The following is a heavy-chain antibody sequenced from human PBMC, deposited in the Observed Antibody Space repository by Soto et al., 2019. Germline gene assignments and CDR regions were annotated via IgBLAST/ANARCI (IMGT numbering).Heavy chain of an antibody. D-gene: IGHD6-13*01. V-gene: IGHV4-38-2*01. J-gene: IGHJ4*02. Sequence: SETLSLTCAVSGYSISSGYYWGWIRQPPGKGLEWIGSIYHSGSTYYNPSLKSRVTISVDTSKNQFSLKLSSVTAADTAVYYCARVSRGIAAAVVAFDYWGQGTLVTVSS. CDR2: IYHSGST. CDR1: GYSISSGYY. CDR3: ARVSRGIAAAVVAFDY.